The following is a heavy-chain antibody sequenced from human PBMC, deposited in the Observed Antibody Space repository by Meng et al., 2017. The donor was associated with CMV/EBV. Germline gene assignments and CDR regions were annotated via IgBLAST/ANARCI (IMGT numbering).Heavy chain of an antibody. V-gene: IGHV1-69*01. Sequence: QIQLVQSGAEVKKPGSSVKVSCKASGGPFSSYSISWVRQAPGQGLEWMGAITPLFGTSTYAEKFQGRVMITADESTSTAYMELSSLKSDDTAVYYCAREKIISRFAYFHHWGQGTLVTVSS. D-gene: IGHD3-10*01. J-gene: IGHJ1*01. CDR1: GGPFSSYS. CDR3: AREKIISRFAYFHH. CDR2: ITPLFGTS.